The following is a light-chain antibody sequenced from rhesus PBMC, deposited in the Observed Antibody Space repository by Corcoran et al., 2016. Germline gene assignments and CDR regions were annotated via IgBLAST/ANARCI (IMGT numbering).Light chain of an antibody. CDR1: QSVRRN. CDR2: GAS. J-gene: IGKJ2*01. CDR3: QQYNNWNS. V-gene: IGKV3S9*01. Sequence: EIVMTQSPATLSLSPGERATLSCRASQSVRRNVAWSQQKPEQAPRLLIYGASSRATAIHDRFSGSGSGTDFNRIISSLEPEDVGVYYCQQYNNWNSFGQGTKVEIK.